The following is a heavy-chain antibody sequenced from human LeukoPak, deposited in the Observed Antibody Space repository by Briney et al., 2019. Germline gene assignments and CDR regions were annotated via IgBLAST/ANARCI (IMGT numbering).Heavy chain of an antibody. J-gene: IGHJ4*02. Sequence: GGSLRLSCAASGFTFDDYGMKWVRPAAGKGLEWVSGINWNGDSTGYADSVKGRLTISRDNAKNSLYLQMNSLRAEDTALYYCARVGVDGSGSYYNGGLDYWGQGTLVTVSS. CDR1: GFTFDDYG. D-gene: IGHD3-10*01. CDR3: ARVGVDGSGSYYNGGLDY. V-gene: IGHV3-20*04. CDR2: INWNGDST.